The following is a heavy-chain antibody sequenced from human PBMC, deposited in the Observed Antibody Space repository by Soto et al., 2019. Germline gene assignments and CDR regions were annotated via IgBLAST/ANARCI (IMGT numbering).Heavy chain of an antibody. V-gene: IGHV3-74*01. Sequence: EVQLVESGGGLVQPGGSLRLSCAASGFTFSPFWMHWVRQVPGKGPVWVSRINSDGNSTSYADSVKGRFTISRDNTKNTLYLQMNSLRAEDTDVYYCARGSNPFDYWGQGTLVTVSS. D-gene: IGHD4-4*01. J-gene: IGHJ4*02. CDR3: ARGSNPFDY. CDR1: GFTFSPFW. CDR2: INSDGNST.